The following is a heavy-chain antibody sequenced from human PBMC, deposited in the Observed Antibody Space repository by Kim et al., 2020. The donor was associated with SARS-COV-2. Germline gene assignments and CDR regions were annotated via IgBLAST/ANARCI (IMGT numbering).Heavy chain of an antibody. V-gene: IGHV4-34*01. CDR2: INHSGST. J-gene: IGHJ2*01. D-gene: IGHD5-12*01. Sequence: SETLSLTCAVYGGSFSGYYWSWIRQPPGKGLEWIGEINHSGSTNYNPSLKSRVTISVDTSKNQFSLKLSSVTAADTAVYYCARGLGSGYDWRSYWSFDL. CDR3: ARGLGSGYDWRSYWSFDL. CDR1: GGSFSGYY.